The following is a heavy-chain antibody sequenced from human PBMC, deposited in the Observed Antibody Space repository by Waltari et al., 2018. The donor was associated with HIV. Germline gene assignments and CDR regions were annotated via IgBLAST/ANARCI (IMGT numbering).Heavy chain of an antibody. CDR1: GFPFTSYS. Sequence: EVQLMESGGGLVKPGGSLRLPCAASGFPFTSYSMNCVRQAPGKGLECIASISSSSSYIYYADSVKGRFTISRDNAKNSLYLQMNSLRAEDTAVYYCARDTAGYSSGWHKNYYYYYGMDVWGQGTTVTVSS. CDR2: ISSSSSYI. V-gene: IGHV3-21*01. D-gene: IGHD6-19*01. CDR3: ARDTAGYSSGWHKNYYYYYGMDV. J-gene: IGHJ6*02.